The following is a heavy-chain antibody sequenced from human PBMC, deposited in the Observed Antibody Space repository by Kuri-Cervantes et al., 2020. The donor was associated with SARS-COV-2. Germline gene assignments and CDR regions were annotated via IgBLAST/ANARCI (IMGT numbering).Heavy chain of an antibody. J-gene: IGHJ6*02. D-gene: IGHD6-19*01. Sequence: TLSLTCAVYGGSFSGYYWSWIRQPPGKALEWLAHIFSNDEKSYSTSLKSRLTISKDTSKSQVVLTMTNMDPVDTATYYCARSNLMAGNGMDVWGQGTTVTVSS. CDR2: IFSNDEK. CDR1: GGSFSGYYW. CDR3: ARSNLMAGNGMDV. V-gene: IGHV2-26*01.